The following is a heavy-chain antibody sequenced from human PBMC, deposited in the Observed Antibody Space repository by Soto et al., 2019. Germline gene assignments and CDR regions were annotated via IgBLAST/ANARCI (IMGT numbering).Heavy chain of an antibody. V-gene: IGHV3-7*01. J-gene: IGHJ4*02. CDR2: IKQDGSEK. Sequence: EVQLVESGGDLVQPGGSLRLSCAASGCTFSSHWMSWVRQAPAKGLEWVANIKQDGSEKYYVDSVKGRFTISRDNAKKSLYLQINSLRAEDTAVYYCARVISLCCSGGSCYSDYWGQGTLVSVSS. D-gene: IGHD2-15*01. CDR1: GCTFSSHW. CDR3: ARVISLCCSGGSCYSDY.